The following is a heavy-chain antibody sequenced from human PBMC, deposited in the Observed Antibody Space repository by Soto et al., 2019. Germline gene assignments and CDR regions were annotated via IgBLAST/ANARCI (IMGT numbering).Heavy chain of an antibody. V-gene: IGHV3-21*01. J-gene: IGHJ4*02. CDR3: ARQPAGLDY. CDR1: GFTFSSYS. CDR2: ISSSSSYI. Sequence: RLSCAASGFTFSSYSMNWVRQAPGKGLEWVSSISSSSSYIYYADSVKGRFTISRDNAKNSLYPQMNSLRAEDTAVYYCARQPAGLDYWGQGTLVTVSS.